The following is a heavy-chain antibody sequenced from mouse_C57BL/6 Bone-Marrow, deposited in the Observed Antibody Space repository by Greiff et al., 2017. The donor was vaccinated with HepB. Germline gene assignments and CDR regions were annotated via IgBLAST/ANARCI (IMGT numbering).Heavy chain of an antibody. Sequence: SVKGRFTISRDNAKNTLYLQMSSLKSEDTAMYYCARLFVWGTGTTVTVSS. V-gene: IGHV5-6*01. CDR3: ARLFV. J-gene: IGHJ1*03.